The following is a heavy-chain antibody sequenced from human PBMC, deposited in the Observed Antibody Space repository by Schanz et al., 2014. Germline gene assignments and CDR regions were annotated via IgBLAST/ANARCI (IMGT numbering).Heavy chain of an antibody. Sequence: QVQLVESGGGVVQPGGSLRLSCAASGFTFNSYAFHWVRQAPGKGLEWVALISYDGNTKYYADSVKGRFTISRDNSKNTLYLQVNSLRAEDTAVYYCAKHVRSLTGNDYWGQGILVTVSS. V-gene: IGHV3-30-3*02. J-gene: IGHJ4*02. CDR2: ISYDGNTK. CDR1: GFTFNSYA. D-gene: IGHD3-9*01. CDR3: AKHVRSLTGNDY.